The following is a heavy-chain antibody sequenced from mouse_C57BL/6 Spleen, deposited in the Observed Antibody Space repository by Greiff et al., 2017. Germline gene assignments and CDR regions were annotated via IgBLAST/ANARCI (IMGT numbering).Heavy chain of an antibody. CDR3: ARETAQAWFAY. Sequence: VQLKESGAELVKPGASVKISCKASGYAFSSYWMNWVKQRPGKGLEWIGQIYPGDGDTNYNGKFKGKATLTADKSSSTAYMQFSSLTSEDSAVYFCARETAQAWFAYWGQGTLVTVSA. D-gene: IGHD3-2*02. J-gene: IGHJ3*01. V-gene: IGHV1-80*01. CDR1: GYAFSSYW. CDR2: IYPGDGDT.